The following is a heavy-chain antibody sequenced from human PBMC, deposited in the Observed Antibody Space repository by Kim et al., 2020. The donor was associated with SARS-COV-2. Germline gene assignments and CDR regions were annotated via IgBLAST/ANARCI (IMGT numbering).Heavy chain of an antibody. D-gene: IGHD3-22*01. Sequence: SETLSLTCTVSGGSISSYYWSWIRQPPGKGLEWIGYIYYSGSTNYNPSLKSRVTISVDTSKNQFSLKLSSVTAADTAVYYCARGITMIVPDYWGQGTLVTVSS. CDR1: GGSISSYY. CDR2: IYYSGST. CDR3: ARGITMIVPDY. V-gene: IGHV4-59*01. J-gene: IGHJ4*02.